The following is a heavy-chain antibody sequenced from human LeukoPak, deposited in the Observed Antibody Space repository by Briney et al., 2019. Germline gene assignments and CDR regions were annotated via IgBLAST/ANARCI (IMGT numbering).Heavy chain of an antibody. D-gene: IGHD6-19*01. V-gene: IGHV3-9*01. Sequence: GGSLRLSCAASGFILNDYAMHWVRQAPGKGLEWVSGINWNSNSIGYADSVKGRFTISRDNAKNSLYLQMNSLRAEDTAFYYCAKGLGKSSGWATLDYWGQGTLVTVSS. CDR3: AKGLGKSSGWATLDY. CDR2: INWNSNSI. CDR1: GFILNDYA. J-gene: IGHJ4*02.